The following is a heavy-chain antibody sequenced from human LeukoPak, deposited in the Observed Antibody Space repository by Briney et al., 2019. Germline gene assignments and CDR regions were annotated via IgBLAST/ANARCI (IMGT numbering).Heavy chain of an antibody. D-gene: IGHD3-16*01. Sequence: PSETLSLTCTVSGGSISSGGYYWSWIRQHPGKGLEWIGYIYYSGSTYYNPSLKSRVTISVDTSKNQFSLKLSSVTAADTAVYYCARGGDFNPFFDYWGQGTLVTVSS. CDR3: ARGGDFNPFFDY. CDR1: GGSISSGGYY. CDR2: IYYSGST. J-gene: IGHJ4*02. V-gene: IGHV4-31*03.